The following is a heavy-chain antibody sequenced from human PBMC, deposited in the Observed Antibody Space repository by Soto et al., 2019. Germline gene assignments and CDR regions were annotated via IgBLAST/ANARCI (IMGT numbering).Heavy chain of an antibody. D-gene: IGHD3-22*01. CDR3: ARGGRSGSSGYYNPSFDY. CDR1: GFRFSDYG. Sequence: QVQLVQTGGGAVLPGRSLSLSCAASGFRFSDYGMHWVRQAPGKGLEWVAVISFDGINKYYADSVKGRFTISRDNSKNTLYLQMEGLRVEDTAVYYCARGGRSGSSGYYNPSFDYWGQGTLVSVSS. V-gene: IGHV3-30*03. J-gene: IGHJ4*02. CDR2: ISFDGINK.